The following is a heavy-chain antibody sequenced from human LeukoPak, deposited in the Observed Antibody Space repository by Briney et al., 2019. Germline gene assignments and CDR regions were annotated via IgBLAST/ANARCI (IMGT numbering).Heavy chain of an antibody. Sequence: MPSETLSLTCAVYGGSFSGYYWSWIRQPPVKGLEWIGEINHSGSTNYNPSLKSRVTISVDTSKNQFSLKLSSVTAADTAVYYCARRRLDSSGYYFNFDYWGQGTLVTVSS. D-gene: IGHD3-22*01. CDR2: INHSGST. CDR1: GGSFSGYY. J-gene: IGHJ4*02. V-gene: IGHV4-34*01. CDR3: ARRRLDSSGYYFNFDY.